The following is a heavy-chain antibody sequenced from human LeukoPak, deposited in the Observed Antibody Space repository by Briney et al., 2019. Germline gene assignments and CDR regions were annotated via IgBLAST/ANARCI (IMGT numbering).Heavy chain of an antibody. V-gene: IGHV1-2*02. Sequence: ASVNVSCKASGYTFTVYHIHWVRQAPGQGLEWMGWINANSDDKRYKQKFEGRVTMTRDTSITTAYMELSGLRSDDTAVYYCARGSGRGSIDGYTDTDYWGQGTLVTVSS. J-gene: IGHJ4*02. CDR2: INANSDDK. D-gene: IGHD5-24*01. CDR3: ARGSGRGSIDGYTDTDY. CDR1: GYTFTVYH.